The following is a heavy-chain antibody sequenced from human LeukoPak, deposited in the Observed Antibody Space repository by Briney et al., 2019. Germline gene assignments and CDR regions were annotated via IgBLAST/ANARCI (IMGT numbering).Heavy chain of an antibody. CDR1: GFTFSSYD. J-gene: IGHJ3*02. Sequence: PGGSLRLSCAASGFTFSSYDMHWVRQATGKGLEWVSAIGTAGDTYYPGSVKGRFTISRENDKNSLYLQMNSLRAGDTAVYYCARAGPTTPHSSGWLKYAFDIWGQGTMVTVSS. CDR2: IGTAGDT. CDR3: ARAGPTTPHSSGWLKYAFDI. D-gene: IGHD6-19*01. V-gene: IGHV3-13*04.